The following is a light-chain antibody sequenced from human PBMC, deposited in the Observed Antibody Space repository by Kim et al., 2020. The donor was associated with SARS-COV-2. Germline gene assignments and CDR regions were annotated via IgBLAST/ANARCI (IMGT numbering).Light chain of an antibody. Sequence: GQSITISGTGPSSDVGGHNYVSWYQQHPGKAPKLMIYDVSNRPSGVSNRFSGSKSGNTASLTISGLQAEDEADYYCSSYTSSSTMIFGGGTRLTVL. V-gene: IGLV2-14*03. CDR3: SSYTSSSTMI. J-gene: IGLJ2*01. CDR2: DVS. CDR1: SSDVGGHNY.